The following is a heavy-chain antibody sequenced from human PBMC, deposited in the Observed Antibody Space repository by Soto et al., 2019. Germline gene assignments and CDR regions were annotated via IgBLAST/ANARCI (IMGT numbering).Heavy chain of an antibody. CDR3: ARDGIAVAVYYGMDV. D-gene: IGHD6-19*01. CDR2: IWYDGSNK. CDR1: GFTFSSYG. J-gene: IGHJ6*02. Sequence: PGGSLRLSCAASGFTFSSYGMHWVRQAPGKGLEWVAVIWYDGSNKYYADSVKGRFTISRDNSKNTLYLQMNSLRAEDMAVYYCARDGIAVAVYYGMDVWGQGTTVTVSS. V-gene: IGHV3-33*01.